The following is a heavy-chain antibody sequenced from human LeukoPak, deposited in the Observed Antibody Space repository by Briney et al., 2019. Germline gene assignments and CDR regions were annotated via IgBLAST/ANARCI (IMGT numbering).Heavy chain of an antibody. Sequence: PGGSLRLSCVASGFTFSSYWMSWVRQAPGKGLEWVANIKQDGSEKYYVDSVKGRFTISRDNAKNSLYLQMNSLRAEDTAVYYCARVDGSGSYIYYYYMDVWGKGTTVTVSS. J-gene: IGHJ6*03. D-gene: IGHD3-10*01. V-gene: IGHV3-7*01. CDR3: ARVDGSGSYIYYYYMDV. CDR2: IKQDGSEK. CDR1: GFTFSSYW.